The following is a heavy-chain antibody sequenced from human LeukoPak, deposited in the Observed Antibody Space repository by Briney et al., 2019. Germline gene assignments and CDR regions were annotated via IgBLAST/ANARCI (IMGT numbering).Heavy chain of an antibody. D-gene: IGHD3-22*01. Sequence: SETLSLTCAVSGGSISSSNWWGWIRQPPGKGLEWIGYICYSGSTYYNPSLKSRVTMSVDTSKNQFSLKLSSVTAVDTAVYYCARNRGVHYYDSSGFVPSAFDIWGQGTMVTVSS. CDR3: ARNRGVHYYDSSGFVPSAFDI. V-gene: IGHV4-28*01. CDR2: ICYSGST. J-gene: IGHJ3*02. CDR1: GGSISSSNW.